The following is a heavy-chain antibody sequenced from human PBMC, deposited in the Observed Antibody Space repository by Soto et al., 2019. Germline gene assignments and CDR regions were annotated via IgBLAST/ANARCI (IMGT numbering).Heavy chain of an antibody. V-gene: IGHV1-2*02. Sequence: QVQLVQSGAEVKKPGASVKVSCKASGYTFTGYYMHWMRQAPGQGLEWMGWINPNSGGTNYAQKFQGRVTMTRDTYISTAYMELSRLRSDETAVYYCARCPTSGSGEFDYWGQGTLVTVSS. CDR1: GYTFTGYY. D-gene: IGHD3-10*01. CDR3: ARCPTSGSGEFDY. J-gene: IGHJ4*02. CDR2: INPNSGGT.